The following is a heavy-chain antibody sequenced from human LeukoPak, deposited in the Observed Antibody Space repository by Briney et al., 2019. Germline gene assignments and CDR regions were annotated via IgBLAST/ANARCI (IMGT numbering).Heavy chain of an antibody. CDR1: GFTFSSYG. CDR3: ARGRVVIPEGPDY. J-gene: IGHJ4*02. Sequence: GRSLRLSCAASGFTFSSYGMHWVRQAPGKGLEWVALIWCDGSDKYYADSVKGRFTISRDNSKNTLHLQMNSLRAEDTAVYYCARGRVVIPEGPDYWGQGTLVTVSS. D-gene: IGHD3-10*01. CDR2: IWCDGSDK. V-gene: IGHV3-33*01.